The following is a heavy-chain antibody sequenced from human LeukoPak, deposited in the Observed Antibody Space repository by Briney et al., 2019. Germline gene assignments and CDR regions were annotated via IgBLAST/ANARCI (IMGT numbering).Heavy chain of an antibody. CDR1: GYTFTSYY. CDR3: ARDSTYYDFWSGYEPTNWFDP. J-gene: IGHJ5*02. CDR2: INPSGGST. V-gene: IGHV1-46*01. D-gene: IGHD3-3*01. Sequence: ASVKVSCQASGYTFTSYYMHWVRQAPGQGLEWMGIINPSGGSTSYAQKFQGRVTMTRDTSTSTVYMELSSLRSEDTAVYYCARDSTYYDFWSGYEPTNWFDPWGQGTLVTVSS.